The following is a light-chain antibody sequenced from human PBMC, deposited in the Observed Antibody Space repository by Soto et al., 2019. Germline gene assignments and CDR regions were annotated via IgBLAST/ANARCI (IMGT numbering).Light chain of an antibody. CDR1: SSDVGGYSY. Sequence: QSALTQPASVSGSPGQSITISCTGTSSDVGGYSYVSWYQQHPGKAPKLMIYYVSNRPSGVSNRFSGSKSGNTASLTISGIQAEDEADYYCSSYTSSSTLVVFGGGTQLTVL. V-gene: IGLV2-14*03. CDR2: YVS. J-gene: IGLJ2*01. CDR3: SSYTSSSTLVV.